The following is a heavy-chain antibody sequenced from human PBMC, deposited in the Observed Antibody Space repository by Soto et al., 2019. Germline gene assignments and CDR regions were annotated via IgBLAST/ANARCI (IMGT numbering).Heavy chain of an antibody. CDR2: ISYDGSNI. J-gene: IGHJ4*02. CDR3: GKDRGYFFDY. CDR1: GFTFRNFA. V-gene: IGHV3-30*18. Sequence: QVQLVESGGGVVQPGRSLRLSCAASGFTFRNFAMHWVRQAPGKGLEWVAFISYDGSNIYYADAVKGRFTISRDNSRNTLYLQMNSLRAEDTAVYYCGKDRGYFFDYWGQGTQVTVSS.